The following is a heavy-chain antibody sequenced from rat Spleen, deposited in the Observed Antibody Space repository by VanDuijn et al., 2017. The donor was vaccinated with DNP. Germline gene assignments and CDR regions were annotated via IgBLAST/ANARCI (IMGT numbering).Heavy chain of an antibody. CDR2: ISYSGST. J-gene: IGHJ2*01. CDR1: GYSITSHY. D-gene: IGHD1-5*01. CDR3: ARWNIGTSTLDY. Sequence: EVQLQESGPGLVEPSQSLSLTCSVTGYSITSHYWGWIRKFPGNKMEWVGHISYSGSTSYNPSLKSRISITRDTSKNQFFLQLSSVTTEDTATYYCARWNIGTSTLDYWGQGVMVTVSS. V-gene: IGHV3-1*01.